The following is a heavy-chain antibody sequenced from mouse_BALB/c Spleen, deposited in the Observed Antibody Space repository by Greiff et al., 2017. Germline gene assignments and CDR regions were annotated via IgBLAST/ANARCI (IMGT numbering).Heavy chain of an antibody. CDR2: ISYSGST. V-gene: IGHV3-2*02. Sequence: EVHLVESGPGLVKPSQSLSLTCTVTGYSITSDYAWNWIRQFPGNKLEWMGYISYSGSTSYNPSLKSRISITRDTSKNQFFLQLNSVTTEDTATYYCVYGNSLYWYFDVWGAGTTVTVSS. CDR3: VYGNSLYWYFDV. D-gene: IGHD2-1*01. CDR1: GYSITSDYA. J-gene: IGHJ1*01.